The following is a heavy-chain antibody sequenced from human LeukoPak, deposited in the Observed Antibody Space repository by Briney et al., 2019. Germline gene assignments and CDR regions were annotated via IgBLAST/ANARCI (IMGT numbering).Heavy chain of an antibody. V-gene: IGHV3-72*01. CDR3: ARAASRDGYRSMDV. CDR2: TRKRVNSYTT. Sequence: GGSLRLSCAASGFTFSDYYMDWVRQAPGKGLEWVGRTRKRVNSYTTEYATSVKGRFTILRDDSKNSLYLQMNSLKTEDTAVYYCARAASRDGYRSMDVWGQGTTVTVFS. CDR1: GFTFSDYY. J-gene: IGHJ6*02. D-gene: IGHD5-24*01.